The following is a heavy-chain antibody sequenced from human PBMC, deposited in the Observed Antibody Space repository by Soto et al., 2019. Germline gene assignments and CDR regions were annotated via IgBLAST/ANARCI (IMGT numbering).Heavy chain of an antibody. CDR1: GGTFSSYA. CDR3: ARDNVGEQRVRSYGMDV. Sequence: SVKVSCKASGGTFSSYAISWVRQAPGQGLEWMGGIIPIFGTANYAQKFQGRVTITADESTSTAYMELSSLRSEDTAVYYCARDNVGEQRVRSYGMDVWGQGTTVTVSS. CDR2: IIPIFGTA. J-gene: IGHJ6*02. V-gene: IGHV1-69*13. D-gene: IGHD3-10*01.